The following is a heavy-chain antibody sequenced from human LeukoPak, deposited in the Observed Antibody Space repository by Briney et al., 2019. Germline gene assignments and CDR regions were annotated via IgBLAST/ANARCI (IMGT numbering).Heavy chain of an antibody. J-gene: IGHJ4*02. CDR1: GFTFSSYA. CDR3: ARGFGGY. Sequence: GGSLRLSCAASGFTFSSYAMHWVRQAPGKGLEWVAVISYDGSNEYYADSVKGRFTISRDNSKNTLYLQMNSLRAEDTAVYYCARGFGGYWGQGTLVTVSS. D-gene: IGHD3-10*01. V-gene: IGHV3-30-3*01. CDR2: ISYDGSNE.